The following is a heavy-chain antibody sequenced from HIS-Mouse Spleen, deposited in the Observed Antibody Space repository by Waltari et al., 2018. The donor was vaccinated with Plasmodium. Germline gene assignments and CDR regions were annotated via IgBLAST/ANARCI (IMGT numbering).Heavy chain of an antibody. V-gene: IGHV2-70*15. D-gene: IGHD6-6*01. CDR2: IDWDDYK. Sequence: QVTLRESGPALVKPTQTLTLTCTFSGFSLSTSGMCVTWIRQPPGKALEWLARIDWDDYKCYSTTLKTRINISKETSKIQVVLTKTNMDPVDTGKYYCARTTYSSSSAKYYYYGMDVWGQGTTVTVSS. J-gene: IGHJ6*02. CDR1: GFSLSTSGMC. CDR3: ARTTYSSSSAKYYYYGMDV.